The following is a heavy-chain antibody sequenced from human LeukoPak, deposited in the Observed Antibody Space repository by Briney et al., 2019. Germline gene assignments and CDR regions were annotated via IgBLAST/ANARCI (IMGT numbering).Heavy chain of an antibody. CDR1: GFTFSSYG. CDR3: AKLNPPPYDY. J-gene: IGHJ4*02. Sequence: SGGSLRLSCAASGFTFSSYGMHWVRQAPGKGLEWVAVISYDGSNKYYADSVKGRFTISRDNSKNTLYLQMNSLRAEDTAVYYCAKLNPPPYDYWGQGTLVTVSS. V-gene: IGHV3-30*18. CDR2: ISYDGSNK.